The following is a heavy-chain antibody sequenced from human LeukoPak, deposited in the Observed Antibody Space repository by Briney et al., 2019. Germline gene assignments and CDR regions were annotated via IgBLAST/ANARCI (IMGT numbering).Heavy chain of an antibody. CDR3: ARDRSNGDYAFDY. J-gene: IGHJ4*02. Sequence: GGSLRLSCAASEFTFSSFDMNWVRQAPGKGLECVSSISSYSSYIYYADSVKGRFTISRDNAKNSLYLQMNSLRAEDTAVYYCARDRSNGDYAFDYWGQGALVTVSS. V-gene: IGHV3-21*01. D-gene: IGHD4-17*01. CDR2: ISSYSSYI. CDR1: EFTFSSFD.